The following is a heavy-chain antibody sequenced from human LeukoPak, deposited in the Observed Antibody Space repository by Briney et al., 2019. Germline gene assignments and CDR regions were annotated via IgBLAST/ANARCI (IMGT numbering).Heavy chain of an antibody. CDR1: GGTFLSNA. CDR3: ASGRMTTETTYCFDP. V-gene: IGHV1-69*04. CDR2: IIPIFGIT. D-gene: IGHD4-11*01. Sequence: GASVKVSCTASGGTFLSNAITWVRQAPGQGLEWMGRIIPIFGITDYAQKFQGRVTITADKSTSTAYMEFSSLRSEDTAVYYCASGRMTTETTYCFDPWGQGTLITVSS. J-gene: IGHJ5*02.